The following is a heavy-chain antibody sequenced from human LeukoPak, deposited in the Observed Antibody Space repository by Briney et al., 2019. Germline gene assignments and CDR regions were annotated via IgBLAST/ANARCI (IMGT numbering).Heavy chain of an antibody. Sequence: SETLSLTCAVYGGSFSGYYWSWIRQPPGKGLEWIGEINHSGSTNYNPSLKSRVTISVDTSKNQFSLKLSSVTAADTAVYYCASKRFGYDSSGYYKQDDAFDIWGQGTMVTVSS. CDR3: ASKRFGYDSSGYYKQDDAFDI. J-gene: IGHJ3*02. CDR2: INHSGST. V-gene: IGHV4-34*01. CDR1: GGSFSGYY. D-gene: IGHD3-22*01.